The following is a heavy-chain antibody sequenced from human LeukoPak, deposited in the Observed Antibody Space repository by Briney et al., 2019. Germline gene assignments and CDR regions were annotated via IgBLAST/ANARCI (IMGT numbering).Heavy chain of an antibody. Sequence: GGSLRLSCAASGFTFSSYVMSWVRQAPGKGLEWVSAISDNSVSTYYADSVKGRFTVSRDNSKNTLYLQMNSLRVEDTAVYFCAKGSSSSRPYYFDYWGQGTLVTVFS. CDR1: GFTFSSYV. J-gene: IGHJ4*02. CDR2: ISDNSVST. D-gene: IGHD6-6*01. V-gene: IGHV3-23*01. CDR3: AKGSSSSRPYYFDY.